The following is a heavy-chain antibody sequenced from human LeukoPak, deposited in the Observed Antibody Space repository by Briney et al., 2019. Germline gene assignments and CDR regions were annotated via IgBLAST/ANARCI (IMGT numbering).Heavy chain of an antibody. J-gene: IGHJ6*03. CDR1: GGSISSYC. D-gene: IGHD5-12*01. Sequence: SSETLSLTCTVSGGSISSYCWSWIRQPAGKGLEWIGRIYTSGSTNYNPSLKSRVTISVDTSKNQFSLKLSSVTAADTAVYYCARGGYDFWYYYYYMDVWGKGTTVTVSS. CDR2: IYTSGST. CDR3: ARGGYDFWYYYYYMDV. V-gene: IGHV4-4*07.